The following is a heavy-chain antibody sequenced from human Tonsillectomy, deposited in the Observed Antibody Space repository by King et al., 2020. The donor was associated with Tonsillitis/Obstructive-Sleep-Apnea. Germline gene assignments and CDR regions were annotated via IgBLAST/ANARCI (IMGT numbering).Heavy chain of an antibody. Sequence: ITLKESGPTLVKPTQTLTLTCTFSGFSLSTSGVGVGWIRQPPGKALEWLALIYWDDDKRYSPSLKSRLTITKDTSKNQVVLTMTNMDPVDTATYYCAHRGVIDCSSTSCYGGWFDPWGQGTLVTVSS. CDR2: IYWDDDK. CDR3: AHRGVIDCSSTSCYGGWFDP. CDR1: GFSLSTSGVG. V-gene: IGHV2-5*02. J-gene: IGHJ5*02. D-gene: IGHD2-2*01.